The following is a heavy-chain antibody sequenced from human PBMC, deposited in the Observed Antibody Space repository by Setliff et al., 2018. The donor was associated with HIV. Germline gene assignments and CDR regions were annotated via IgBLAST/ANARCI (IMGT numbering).Heavy chain of an antibody. J-gene: IGHJ3*01. CDR2: MMTIFSTT. CDR3: ATEGAGGSYQRASALDV. Sequence: GASVKVSCKASGYTFTSYGISWVRQAPGQGLEWMGGMMTIFSTTNYARKFQGRVTITTDESTGTAYMELSNLRSEDTAVYYCATEGAGGSYQRASALDVWGQGTMVTVS. D-gene: IGHD1-26*01. V-gene: IGHV1-69*05. CDR1: GYTFTSYG.